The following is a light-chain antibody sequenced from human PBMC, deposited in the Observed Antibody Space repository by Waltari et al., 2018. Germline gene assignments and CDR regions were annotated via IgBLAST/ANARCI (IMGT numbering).Light chain of an antibody. CDR1: SSDVGSYNL. J-gene: IGLJ1*01. V-gene: IGLV2-23*01. CDR3: CSYAGSSAYV. CDR2: EGS. Sequence: QSALTQPASVSGSPGQSITISCTGTSSDVGSYNLVSWYQQHPGKAPKLMIYEGSKRPSGVANRFSCSKSGNTASLTSSGLQAEDEADYYCCSYAGSSAYVFGTGTKVTVL.